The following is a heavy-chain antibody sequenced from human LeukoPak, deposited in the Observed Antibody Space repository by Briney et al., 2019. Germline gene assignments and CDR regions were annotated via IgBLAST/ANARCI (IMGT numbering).Heavy chain of an antibody. CDR2: INPNSGGT. CDR3: ARDLVGVRGVRIYPSYYYYGMDV. J-gene: IGHJ6*02. Sequence: ASVKVSCKAPGYTFTVYYMHWVRQAPGQGLEWMGWINPNSGGTNYAQKFQGRVTMTRDTSISTAYMELSRLRSGDTAVYYCARDLVGVRGVRIYPSYYYYGMDVWGQGTTVTVSS. V-gene: IGHV1-2*02. CDR1: GYTFTVYY. D-gene: IGHD3-10*01.